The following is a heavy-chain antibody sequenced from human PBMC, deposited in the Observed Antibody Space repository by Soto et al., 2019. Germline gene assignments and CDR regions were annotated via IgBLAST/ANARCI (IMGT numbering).Heavy chain of an antibody. Sequence: SETLSLTCAVSGGSISSSNWWSWVRQPPGKGLEWIGEIYHSGSTNYNLSLKSRVTISVDKSKNQFSLKPSSVTAADTAVYYCARTNWTRYCSGGSCYSNYYYGMDVWGQGTTVTVSS. CDR1: GGSISSSNW. CDR2: IYHSGST. V-gene: IGHV4-4*02. D-gene: IGHD2-15*01. CDR3: ARTNWTRYCSGGSCYSNYYYGMDV. J-gene: IGHJ6*02.